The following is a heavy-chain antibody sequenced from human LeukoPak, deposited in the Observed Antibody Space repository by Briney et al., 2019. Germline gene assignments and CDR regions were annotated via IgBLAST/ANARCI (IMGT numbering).Heavy chain of an antibody. CDR3: AKDRLASGSSWTFDS. V-gene: IGHV3-33*06. D-gene: IGHD6-13*01. CDR2: IYYDGSNK. Sequence: PGGSLRLSCAASGFTFSGYGMHWVRQAPGKGLEWVAMIYYDGSNKYYADSVKGRFTISRDNSTNTVYLQMNSLRAEDTAVYYCAKDRLASGSSWTFDSWGQGTLVTVSS. J-gene: IGHJ4*02. CDR1: GFTFSGYG.